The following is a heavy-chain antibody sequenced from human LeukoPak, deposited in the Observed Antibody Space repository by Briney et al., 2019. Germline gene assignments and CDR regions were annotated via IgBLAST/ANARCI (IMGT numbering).Heavy chain of an antibody. Sequence: SGGSLRLSCAASGFTFSSYAMSWVRQAPGKGLEWASAISGSGGSTYYADSVKGRFTISRDNSKNTLYLQMNSLRTEDTAVYYCARDRVPIAPLDVWGKGTTVTVSS. CDR3: ARDRVPIAPLDV. CDR1: GFTFSSYA. CDR2: ISGSGGST. J-gene: IGHJ6*04. D-gene: IGHD6-6*01. V-gene: IGHV3-23*01.